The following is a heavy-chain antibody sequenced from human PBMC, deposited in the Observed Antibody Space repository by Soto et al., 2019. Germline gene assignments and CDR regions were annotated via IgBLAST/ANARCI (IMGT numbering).Heavy chain of an antibody. CDR1: GYTFTRYG. CDR3: TREAGWQRMVPYD. D-gene: IGHD6-25*01. V-gene: IGHV1-18*04. J-gene: IGHJ4*02. CDR2: ISAFNGDT. Sequence: QVQLVQSGTEVKKSGASVNVSCKAFGYTFTRYGFSWVRQVPGQGLEWLGWISAFNGDTQYAQTMKGRLTVTTDTSTTTVHMELRSLTPADTAGYYCTREAGWQRMVPYDWGQGTLVTVS.